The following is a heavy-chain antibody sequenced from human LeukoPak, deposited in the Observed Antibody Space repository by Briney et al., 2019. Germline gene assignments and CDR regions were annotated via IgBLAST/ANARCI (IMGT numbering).Heavy chain of an antibody. V-gene: IGHV1-18*01. CDR1: GYTFTSYG. D-gene: IGHD6-13*01. CDR3: ARDVSPLAAAGITPYNWFDP. CDR2: ISAYKGNT. Sequence: GASVKVSCKASGYTFTSYGISWVRQAPGQGLEWMGWISAYKGNTNYAQKLQGRVTMTTDTSTSTAYMELRSLRSDDTAVYYCARDVSPLAAAGITPYNWFDPWGQGTLVTVSS. J-gene: IGHJ5*02.